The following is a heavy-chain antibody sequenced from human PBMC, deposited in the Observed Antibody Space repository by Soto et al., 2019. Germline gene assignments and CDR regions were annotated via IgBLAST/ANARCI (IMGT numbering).Heavy chain of an antibody. CDR2: ISYSGST. CDR3: VRSVNYYYYGVDV. V-gene: IGHV4-31*03. CDR1: GVSVSSAGYY. Sequence: QVQLQESGPGLVKPSQTLSLTCTVSGVSVSSAGYYWTWIRQPPGKGLEWMGYISYSGSTYYNPSLKSRITISLDTSQSQFSLKLTSVTAADTAVYYCVRSVNYYYYGVDVWGQGTTVTVSS. J-gene: IGHJ6*02.